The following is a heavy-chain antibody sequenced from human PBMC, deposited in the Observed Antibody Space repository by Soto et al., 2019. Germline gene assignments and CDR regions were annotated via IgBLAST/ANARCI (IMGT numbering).Heavy chain of an antibody. Sequence: KPSETLSLTCTVSGGSISSGGYYWSWIRQHPGKGLEWIGYIYYSGSTYYNPSLKSRVTISVDTSKNQFSLELSSVTAADTAVYYCARDREFHCSGGSCYSGYYYGMDVWGQGTTVTVSS. J-gene: IGHJ6*02. CDR1: GGSISSGGYY. D-gene: IGHD2-15*01. V-gene: IGHV4-31*03. CDR2: IYYSGST. CDR3: ARDREFHCSGGSCYSGYYYGMDV.